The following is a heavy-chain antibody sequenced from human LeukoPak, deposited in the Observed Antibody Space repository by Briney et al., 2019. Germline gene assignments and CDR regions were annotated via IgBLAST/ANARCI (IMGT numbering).Heavy chain of an antibody. CDR1: GFIFSNYA. Sequence: GASLRLSCAASGFIFSNYAMYWVRQAPGKGLEWVSAISGRSDNTYYADSVKGRFTLSKDSSKDTLYLQMNSLRADDTAVYYCAKWGDYDVLTGYYVSDFWGQGTLVTVSS. D-gene: IGHD3-9*01. J-gene: IGHJ4*02. CDR3: AKWGDYDVLTGYYVSDF. V-gene: IGHV3-23*01. CDR2: ISGRSDNT.